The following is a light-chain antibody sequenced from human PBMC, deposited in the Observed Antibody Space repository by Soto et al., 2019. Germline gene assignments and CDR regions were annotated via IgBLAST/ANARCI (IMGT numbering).Light chain of an antibody. CDR3: QQYNDCPRT. Sequence: EIVMTQSPATLSVSPGERVTLSCRASQSISTNLAWYQQKPGQAPRLLIYGASTMATGIPARFSGSGSGTEITVTISSLQSEDFAVYYCQQYNDCPRTFGHGTKVEI. CDR1: QSISTN. CDR2: GAS. J-gene: IGKJ1*01. V-gene: IGKV3-15*01.